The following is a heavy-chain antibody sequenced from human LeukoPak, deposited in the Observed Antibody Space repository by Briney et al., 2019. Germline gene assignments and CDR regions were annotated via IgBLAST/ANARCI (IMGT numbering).Heavy chain of an antibody. J-gene: IGHJ4*02. V-gene: IGHV1-46*01. Sequence: ASVKVSCKASGYTFTSYYMHWVRQAPGQGLEWMGTINPSGGSTSYAQKFQGGVTMTRDTSTSTVYMELSSLRSEDTAVYYCTRDLGQWLLQGIFFDYWGQGTLVTVSS. CDR2: INPSGGST. D-gene: IGHD5-12*01. CDR3: TRDLGQWLLQGIFFDY. CDR1: GYTFTSYY.